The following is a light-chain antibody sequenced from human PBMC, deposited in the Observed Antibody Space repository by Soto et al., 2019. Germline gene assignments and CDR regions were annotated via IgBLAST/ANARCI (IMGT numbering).Light chain of an antibody. V-gene: IGKV3-11*01. Sequence: EIALTQSPATLSLSPGERATLSCRASQSVSRYLAWYQQRPGQAPRLLIHGASNRANGIPARFSGSASETDFTLTISSLEPEDFAVYYCQQRSTWPFTFGPGTKVDIK. J-gene: IGKJ3*01. CDR1: QSVSRY. CDR3: QQRSTWPFT. CDR2: GAS.